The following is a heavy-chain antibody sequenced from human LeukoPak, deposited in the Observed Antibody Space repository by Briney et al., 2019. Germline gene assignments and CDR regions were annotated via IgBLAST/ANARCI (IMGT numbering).Heavy chain of an antibody. CDR3: ARDRLGAGSFDI. V-gene: IGHV3-48*02. CDR2: IHSSSSSI. Sequence: GGSLRLSCAASGFTFSTYIMNWVRQAPGKGLEWIPYIHSSSSSIYYADSVKGRFTISRDNAKNSLYLQMNSLRDEDTAVYYCARDRLGAGSFDIWGQGTMVTVSS. D-gene: IGHD7-27*01. CDR1: GFTFSTYI. J-gene: IGHJ3*02.